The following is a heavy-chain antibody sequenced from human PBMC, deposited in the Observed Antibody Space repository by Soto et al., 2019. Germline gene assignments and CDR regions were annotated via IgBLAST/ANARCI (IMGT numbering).Heavy chain of an antibody. CDR2: IYDDGTT. D-gene: IGHD2-2*01. Sequence: PSETLSLTCSVSGGSISSYFRNWLRRPPGKGLEWIGYIYDDGTTDYNPSLKSRVTILLDMSKNQFSLKLSSVTAADTAVYYCVSSRSAIYGDALDVWGQGTMVTV. CDR3: VSSRSAIYGDALDV. CDR1: GGSISSYF. J-gene: IGHJ3*01. V-gene: IGHV4-59*03.